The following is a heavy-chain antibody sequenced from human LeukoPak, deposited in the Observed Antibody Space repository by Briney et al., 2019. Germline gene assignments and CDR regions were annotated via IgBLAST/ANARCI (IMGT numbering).Heavy chain of an antibody. D-gene: IGHD4-11*01. Sequence: PSETLSLTCTVSGGSISSYYWSWIRQPPGKGLEWIGYIDYSGSPNYNPSLRSRVTISVDTSKNQFSLKLSSVTAADTAVYFCARHYPPDYTFDCWGRGTLVTVSS. CDR3: ARHYPPDYTFDC. CDR1: GGSISSYY. CDR2: IDYSGSP. V-gene: IGHV4-59*08. J-gene: IGHJ4*02.